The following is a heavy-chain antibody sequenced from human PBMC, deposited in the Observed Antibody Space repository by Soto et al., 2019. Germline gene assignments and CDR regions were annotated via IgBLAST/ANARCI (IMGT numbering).Heavy chain of an antibody. J-gene: IGHJ5*02. CDR2: MNPNSGNT. CDR3: ARVYCSSTSCYGPNWFDP. V-gene: IGHV1-8*01. Sequence: QVPLVQSGAEVKKPGASVKVSCKASGYTFTSYDINWVRQATGQGLEWMGWMNPNSGNTGYAQKFQGRVTMTRNTSISTAYMELSSLRSEDTAVYYCARVYCSSTSCYGPNWFDPWGQGTLVTVSS. D-gene: IGHD2-2*01. CDR1: GYTFTSYD.